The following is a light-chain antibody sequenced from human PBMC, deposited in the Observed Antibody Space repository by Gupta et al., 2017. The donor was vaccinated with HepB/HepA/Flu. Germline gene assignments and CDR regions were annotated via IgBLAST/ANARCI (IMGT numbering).Light chain of an antibody. Sequence: SSELTPDPAVSVALGPTVRITCQGDSLRSYYASWYQQKPGQAPVLVIYGKNNRPSGIPDRFSGSSSGNTASLTITGAQAEDEADYYCNSRDSSGNHPVVFGGGTKLTVL. CDR2: GKN. CDR3: NSRDSSGNHPVV. J-gene: IGLJ2*01. CDR1: SLRSYY. V-gene: IGLV3-19*01.